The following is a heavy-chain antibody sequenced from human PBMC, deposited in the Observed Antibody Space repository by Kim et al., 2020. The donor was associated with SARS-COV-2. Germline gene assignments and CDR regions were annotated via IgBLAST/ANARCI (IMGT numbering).Heavy chain of an antibody. CDR3: ASPSVVSSTSCYTEEGCYYGMDV. J-gene: IGHJ6*02. CDR2: IDPSDSYT. Sequence: GESLKISCKGSGYSFTSYWISWVRQMPGKGLEWMGRIDPSDSYTNYSPSFQGHVTISADKSISTAYLQWSSLKASDTAMYYCASPSVVSSTSCYTEEGCYYGMDVWGQGTTVTVSS. D-gene: IGHD2-2*02. CDR1: GYSFTSYW. V-gene: IGHV5-10-1*01.